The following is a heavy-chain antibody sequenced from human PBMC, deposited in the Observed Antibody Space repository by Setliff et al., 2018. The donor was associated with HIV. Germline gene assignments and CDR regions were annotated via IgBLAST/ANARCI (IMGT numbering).Heavy chain of an antibody. D-gene: IGHD2-15*01. J-gene: IGHJ4*02. V-gene: IGHV3-74*01. CDR3: ARAPPNTVVSFFDY. CDR1: GFTLSDYW. Sequence: GSLRLSFSAPGFTLSDYWMHWVRQAPGKGLVWVSRINSDGSDRDYADSVKGRFTISRDTSKNTLFLQMSSLRAEDTAVYFCARAPPNTVVSFFDYWGQGSLVTVSS. CDR2: INSDGSDR.